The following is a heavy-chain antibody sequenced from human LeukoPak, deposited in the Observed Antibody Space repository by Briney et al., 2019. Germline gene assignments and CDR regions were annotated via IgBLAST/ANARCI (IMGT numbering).Heavy chain of an antibody. J-gene: IGHJ3*02. CDR1: GFTFSSYA. D-gene: IGHD3-9*01. Sequence: GGSLSLSCAASGFTFSSYAMSWVRQPPGKGLEWVSAISGSGGSSYYADTVNGRFTISRDNSYITLYLQMNSLRAEYTAAYYCARGGYDIFTGRDAFDIWGQGTMVTVSS. V-gene: IGHV3-23*01. CDR2: ISGSGGSS. CDR3: ARGGYDIFTGRDAFDI.